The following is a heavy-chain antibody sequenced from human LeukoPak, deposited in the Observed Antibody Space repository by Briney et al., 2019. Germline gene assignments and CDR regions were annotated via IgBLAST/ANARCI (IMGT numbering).Heavy chain of an antibody. D-gene: IGHD4-17*01. Sequence: SETLSLTCTVSGGSISSSSYYWGWIRQPPGKGLEWIGSIYYSGSTYYNPSLKSRVTISVDTSRNQSSLKLSSVTAADTAVYYCARHIPTTGAFDIWGQGTMVTVSS. V-gene: IGHV4-39*01. CDR3: ARHIPTTGAFDI. CDR2: IYYSGST. J-gene: IGHJ3*02. CDR1: GGSISSSSYY.